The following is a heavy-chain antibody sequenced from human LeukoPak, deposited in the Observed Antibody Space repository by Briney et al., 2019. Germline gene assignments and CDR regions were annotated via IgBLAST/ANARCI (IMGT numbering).Heavy chain of an antibody. CDR3: TKSYYDSSGYPVD. V-gene: IGHV3-49*03. CDR1: GFTFGDYA. CDR2: IRSKAYGGTA. D-gene: IGHD3-22*01. Sequence: GRSLRLSCTASGFTFGDYAMSWFRQAPGKGLEWVGFIRSKAYGGTAEYAASVKGRFTISRDASKSIAYLQMNSLKTEDTAVYYCTKSYYDSSGYPVDWGQGTLVTVSS. J-gene: IGHJ4*02.